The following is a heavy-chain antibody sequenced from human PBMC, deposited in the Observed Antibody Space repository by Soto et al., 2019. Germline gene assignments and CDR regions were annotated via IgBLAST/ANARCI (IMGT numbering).Heavy chain of an antibody. CDR3: ARFDIVVVPAAIKGPAKGERNWFDP. CDR1: GGSFSGYY. J-gene: IGHJ5*02. V-gene: IGHV4-34*01. D-gene: IGHD2-2*01. Sequence: SETLSLTCAVYGGSFSGYYWSWIRQPPGKGLEWIGEINHSGSTNYNPSLKSRVTISVDTSKNQFSLKLSSVTAADTAVYYCARFDIVVVPAAIKGPAKGERNWFDPWGQGTLVTVSS. CDR2: INHSGST.